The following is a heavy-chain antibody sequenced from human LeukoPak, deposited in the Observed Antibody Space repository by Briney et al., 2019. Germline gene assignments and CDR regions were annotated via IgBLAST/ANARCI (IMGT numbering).Heavy chain of an antibody. CDR3: ASLGSDWYTFDY. D-gene: IGHD6-19*01. J-gene: IGHJ4*02. CDR1: GYSISSGYY. V-gene: IGHV4-38-2*02. CDR2: IYHSGST. Sequence: SETLSLTCTVSGYSISSGYYWSWIRQPPGKGLEWIGSIYHSGSTYYNPSLKSRVTISVDTSKNQFSLKLSSVTAADTAVYYCASLGSDWYTFDYWGQGTLVTVSS.